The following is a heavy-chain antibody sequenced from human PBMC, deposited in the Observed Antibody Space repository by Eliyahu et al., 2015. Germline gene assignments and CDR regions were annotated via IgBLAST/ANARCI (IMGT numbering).Heavy chain of an antibody. J-gene: IGHJ4*02. CDR3: ARQGYCGGDCSDH. CDR2: IYQSGST. V-gene: IGHV4-38-2*01. D-gene: IGHD2-21*01. CDR1: GYSISSGYH. Sequence: QVQLQESGPGLVKPSETLSLTCAVSGYSISSGYHWGWIRQPPGKGLEWIGSIYQSGSTYYNPSLKSRVTLSVVTSKNQFSLRLSSVTAADTAVYYCARQGYCGGDCSDHWGQGTLVTVSS.